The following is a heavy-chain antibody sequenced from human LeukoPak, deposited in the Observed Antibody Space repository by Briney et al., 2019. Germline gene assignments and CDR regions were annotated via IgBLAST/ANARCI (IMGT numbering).Heavy chain of an antibody. Sequence: SETLSLTCTVSGGSISSYYWSWIRQPPGKGLEWIGYIYYSGSTNYNPSLKNRVTISVDTSKNQFSLKLSSVTAADTAVYYCAGSGYSYGPRFDYWGQGTLVTVSS. CDR1: GGSISSYY. J-gene: IGHJ4*02. D-gene: IGHD5-18*01. CDR2: IYYSGST. V-gene: IGHV4-59*01. CDR3: AGSGYSYGPRFDY.